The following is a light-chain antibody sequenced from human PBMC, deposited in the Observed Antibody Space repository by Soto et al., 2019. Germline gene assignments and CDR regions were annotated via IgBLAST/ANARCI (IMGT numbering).Light chain of an antibody. CDR1: NSDVGGYNY. CDR2: DVS. CDR3: SSYTTSNTRQIV. Sequence: QSLRTQPASLSGSPGQSITLSFTGTNSDVGGYNYVSWYQHHPGKAPKLMIYDVSNRPSGVSNRFSGSKSGNTASLTISGLQPEDEADYYCSSYTTSNTRQIVFGTGTKVTVL. J-gene: IGLJ1*01. V-gene: IGLV2-14*03.